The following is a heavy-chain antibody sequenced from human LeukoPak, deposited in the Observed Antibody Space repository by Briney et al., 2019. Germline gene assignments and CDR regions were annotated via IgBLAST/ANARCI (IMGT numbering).Heavy chain of an antibody. V-gene: IGHV3-48*03. J-gene: IGHJ6*03. CDR3: ARHPYIDFGDYYYYMDV. CDR2: ISSSGSTI. CDR1: GDSISSNYW. Sequence: GTLSLTCAVSGDSISSNYWWSWVRQAPGEGLEWVSYISSSGSTIYYADSVKGRFTISRDNAKKSLYLQMNSLRAEDTAVYYCARHPYIDFGDYYYYMDVWGKGTTVTISS. D-gene: IGHD4-17*01.